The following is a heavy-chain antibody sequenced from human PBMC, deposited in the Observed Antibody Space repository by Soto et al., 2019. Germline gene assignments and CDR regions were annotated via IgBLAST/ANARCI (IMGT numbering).Heavy chain of an antibody. D-gene: IGHD3-22*01. Sequence: GESLKISCAAPGFTFSSHWMSWVRQAPGKGLEWVANIKPDGSEKWYVDSVKGRFTISRDNAKNSLYLQMNSLRAEDTAVYYCARGDYYDSSGPFSDAFDIWGQGTMVTVSS. CDR2: IKPDGSEK. CDR1: GFTFSSHW. CDR3: ARGDYYDSSGPFSDAFDI. V-gene: IGHV3-7*04. J-gene: IGHJ3*02.